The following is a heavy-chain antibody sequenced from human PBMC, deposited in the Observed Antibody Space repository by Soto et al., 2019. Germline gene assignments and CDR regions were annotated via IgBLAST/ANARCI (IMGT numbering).Heavy chain of an antibody. V-gene: IGHV3-30*04. CDR2: ISNDGRRK. Sequence: GGSLRLACAASGFSLSTNTMRWVRQVPGKGLEWVASISNDGRRKYYADFVKGRFTISRDTANNILYLEMNSLRAEVTSLYYCARVATAMTYDFWGQGTQVTVSS. CDR1: GFSLSTNT. J-gene: IGHJ4*02. CDR3: ARVATAMTYDF. D-gene: IGHD2-21*02.